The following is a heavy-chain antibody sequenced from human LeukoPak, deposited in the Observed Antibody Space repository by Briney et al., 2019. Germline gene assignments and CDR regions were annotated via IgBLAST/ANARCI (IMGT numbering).Heavy chain of an antibody. CDR1: GFTFDDYG. J-gene: IGHJ6*02. CDR3: AKTPRYCSSTSCYTDYYGMDV. Sequence: PGGSLRLSCAASGFTFDDYGMSWVRQAPGKGLEWVSAISGSGGSTYYADSVKGRFTISRDNSKNTLYLQMNSLRAEDTAVYYCAKTPRYCSSTSCYTDYYGMDVWGQGTTVTVSS. V-gene: IGHV3-23*01. D-gene: IGHD2-2*02. CDR2: ISGSGGST.